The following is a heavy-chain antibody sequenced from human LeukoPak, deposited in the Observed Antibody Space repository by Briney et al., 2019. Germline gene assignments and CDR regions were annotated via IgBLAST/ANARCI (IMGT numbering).Heavy chain of an antibody. CDR3: ARLVAAAGTSGD. CDR2: IYHSGST. D-gene: IGHD6-13*01. CDR1: GGSISSSNW. V-gene: IGHV4-4*02. J-gene: IGHJ4*02. Sequence: SGTLSLTCAVSGGSISSSNWWSWVRQPPGKGLEWIGEIYHSGSTNYNPSLKSRVTISVDTSKNQFSLKLSSVTAADTAVYYCARLVAAAGTSGDWGQGTLVTVSS.